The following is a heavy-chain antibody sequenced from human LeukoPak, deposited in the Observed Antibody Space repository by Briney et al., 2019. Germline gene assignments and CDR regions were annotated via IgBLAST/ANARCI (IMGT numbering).Heavy chain of an antibody. V-gene: IGHV3-23*01. D-gene: IGHD3-10*01. CDR3: AKGSGNGYGSGPFDY. CDR2: ISGSGNST. J-gene: IGHJ4*02. Sequence: SGGSLRLSCVASGFTFNRYAMTWVRQAPGKGLAWVSSISGSGNSTYYADSVKGRFTISRDNSKNTLYLQMNSLRAEDTALYYCAKGSGNGYGSGPFDYWGQGTLVTVSS. CDR1: GFTFNRYA.